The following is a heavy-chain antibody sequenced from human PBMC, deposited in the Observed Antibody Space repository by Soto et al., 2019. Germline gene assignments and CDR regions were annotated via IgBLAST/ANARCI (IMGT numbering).Heavy chain of an antibody. D-gene: IGHD3-9*01. Sequence: GGSLRLSCAASGFTFSTYWMSWVRQAPGKGLEWVSAISGSGGSTYYADSVKGRFTISRDNSKNTLYLQMNSLRAEDAAVYYCANEGDILTELNWFEPGGQGTLVTASS. CDR1: GFTFSTYW. CDR2: ISGSGGST. CDR3: ANEGDILTELNWFEP. V-gene: IGHV3-23*01. J-gene: IGHJ5*02.